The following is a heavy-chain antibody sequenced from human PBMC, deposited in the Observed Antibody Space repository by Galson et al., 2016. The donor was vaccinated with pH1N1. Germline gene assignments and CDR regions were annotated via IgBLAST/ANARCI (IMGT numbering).Heavy chain of an antibody. J-gene: IGHJ4*02. Sequence: SLRLSCAASGFTFDDYAMHWVRQAPGKGLERVSGISWNSGSIGYADSVKGRFTISRDNAKNSLYLQMNSLRAEDTALYYCAKTMGFGVHYPPDYWGQGTLVTVSS. CDR2: ISWNSGSI. V-gene: IGHV3-9*01. D-gene: IGHD3-10*01. CDR1: GFTFDDYA. CDR3: AKTMGFGVHYPPDY.